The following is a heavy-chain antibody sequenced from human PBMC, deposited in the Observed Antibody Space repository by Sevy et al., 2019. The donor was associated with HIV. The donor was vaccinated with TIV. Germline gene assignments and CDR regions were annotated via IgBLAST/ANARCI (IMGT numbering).Heavy chain of an antibody. CDR1: GFTFSSYG. D-gene: IGHD6-19*01. CDR2: ISYDGSNK. Sequence: GGSLRLSCAASGFTFSSYGMHWVRQAPGKGLEWVAVISYDGSNKYYADSVKDRFTISRDNSKNTLYLQMNSLRAEDTAVYYCAKDQRYSSGWYTFDYWGQGTLVTVSS. V-gene: IGHV3-30*18. J-gene: IGHJ4*02. CDR3: AKDQRYSSGWYTFDY.